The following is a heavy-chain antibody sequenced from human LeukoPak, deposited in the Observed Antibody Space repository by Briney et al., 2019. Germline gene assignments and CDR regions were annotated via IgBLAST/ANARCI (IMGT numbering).Heavy chain of an antibody. CDR1: GGSISSYY. J-gene: IGHJ4*02. V-gene: IGHV4-59*01. D-gene: IGHD2-21*02. Sequence: SETLSLTCTVSGGSISSYYWSWIRQPPGKGLEWIGYIYYSGSTNYNPSLKSRVTISVDTSKNQFSLKLSSVTAADTAVYYCARAHCGGDCYPGAPPIWGQGTLVTVSS. CDR3: ARAHCGGDCYPGAPPI. CDR2: IYYSGST.